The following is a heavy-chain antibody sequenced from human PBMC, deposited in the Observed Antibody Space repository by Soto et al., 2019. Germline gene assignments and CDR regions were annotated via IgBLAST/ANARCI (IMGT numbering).Heavy chain of an antibody. D-gene: IGHD3-16*01. CDR1: GFTFSSYA. CDR3: ANWGKSGSDY. Sequence: GGSLRLSCAASGFTFSSYAMSWVRQAPGKGLEWVSAISGSAGTTYYTDSLKGRFTISRDNSKNTLYLQMNSLRAEDTAVYYCANWGKSGSDYWGQGTLVTVSS. J-gene: IGHJ4*02. V-gene: IGHV3-23*01. CDR2: ISGSAGTT.